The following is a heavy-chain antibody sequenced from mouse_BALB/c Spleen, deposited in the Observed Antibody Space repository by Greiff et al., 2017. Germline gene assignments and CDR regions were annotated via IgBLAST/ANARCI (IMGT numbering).Heavy chain of an antibody. V-gene: IGHV5-4*02. D-gene: IGHD1-1*01. Sequence: EVKLVESGGGLVKPGGSLKLSCAASGFTFSDYYMYWVRQTPEKRLEWVATISDGGSYTYYPDSVKGRFTISRDNAKNNLYLQMSSLKSEDTAMYYCARDNYYGSPAWFAYWGQGTLVTVSA. CDR3: ARDNYYGSPAWFAY. CDR1: GFTFSDYY. CDR2: ISDGGSYT. J-gene: IGHJ3*01.